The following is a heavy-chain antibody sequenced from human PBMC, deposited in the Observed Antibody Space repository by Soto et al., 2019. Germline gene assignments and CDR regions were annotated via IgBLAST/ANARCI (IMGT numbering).Heavy chain of an antibody. CDR3: ARTTVGIAVAGTGYFQH. CDR2: INHSGST. Sequence: QVQLQQWGAGLLKPSETLSLTCAVYGGSFSGYYWSWIRQPPGKGLEWIGEINHSGSTNYNPSLKSRVTISVDTSKNQLSLKLSSVTAADTAVYYCARTTVGIAVAGTGYFQHWGQGTLVTVSS. D-gene: IGHD6-19*01. J-gene: IGHJ1*01. CDR1: GGSFSGYY. V-gene: IGHV4-34*01.